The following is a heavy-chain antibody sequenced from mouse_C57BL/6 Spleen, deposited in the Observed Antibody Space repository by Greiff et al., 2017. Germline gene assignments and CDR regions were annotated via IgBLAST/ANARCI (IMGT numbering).Heavy chain of an antibody. J-gene: IGHJ4*01. CDR3: ARRGYTYAMDY. CDR2: IDPSDSYT. Sequence: QVQLQQSGAELARPGASVKLSCKASGYTFTSYGISWVKQRTGQGLEWIGEIDPSDSYTNYNQKFKGKSTLTVDKSSSTAYMPLSSLTSEDSAVYYCARRGYTYAMDYWGQGTSVTVSS. V-gene: IGHV1-69*01. CDR1: GYTFTSYG.